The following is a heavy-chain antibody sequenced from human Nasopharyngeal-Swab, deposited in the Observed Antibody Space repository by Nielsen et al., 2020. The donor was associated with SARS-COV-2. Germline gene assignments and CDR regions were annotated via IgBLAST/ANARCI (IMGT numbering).Heavy chain of an antibody. CDR3: ARGGRGVVVPAAIGWFDP. J-gene: IGHJ5*02. D-gene: IGHD2-2*01. CDR2: IIPILGIA. V-gene: IGHV1-69*10. Sequence: WVRQAPGQGLEGMGGIIPILGIANYAQKFQGRVTITADKSTSTAYMELSSLRSEDTAVYYCARGGRGVVVPAAIGWFDPWGQGILVTVSS.